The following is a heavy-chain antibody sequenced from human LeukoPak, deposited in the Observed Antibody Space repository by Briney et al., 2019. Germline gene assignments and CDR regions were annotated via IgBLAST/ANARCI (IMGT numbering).Heavy chain of an antibody. D-gene: IGHD3-22*01. V-gene: IGHV3-33*01. CDR3: ARGDLSGYLDY. Sequence: SFKASGYTFTSYYMHWVRQAPGKGLEWVAVIWYDGSNKYYADSVKGRFTISRDNSKNTLYLQMNSLRAEDTAVYCCARGDLSGYLDYWGQGTLVTVSS. CDR1: GYTFTSYY. CDR2: IWYDGSNK. J-gene: IGHJ4*02.